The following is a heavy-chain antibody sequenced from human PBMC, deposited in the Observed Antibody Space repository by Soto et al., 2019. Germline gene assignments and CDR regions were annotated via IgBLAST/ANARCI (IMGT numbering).Heavy chain of an antibody. CDR3: TKRINVLRFLEWSSGMEV. CDR2: ISDDGSNK. CDR1: GFTFSNYG. D-gene: IGHD3-3*01. Sequence: PGGSLRLSWVADGFTFSNYGMHWVRQAPGKGLEWVAFISDDGSNKYYADSMRCRFTMSRDNSKRTLYLQMSSLRVEDTAGYYCTKRINVLRFLEWSSGMEVWGQGATVTASS. J-gene: IGHJ6*02. V-gene: IGHV3-30*18.